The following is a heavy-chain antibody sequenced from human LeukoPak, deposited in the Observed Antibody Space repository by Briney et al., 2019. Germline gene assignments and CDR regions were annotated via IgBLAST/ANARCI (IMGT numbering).Heavy chain of an antibody. CDR1: GYSISSGYY. Sequence: SQALSLTCAVSGYSISSGYYWGWIRQPPGKGLEWIGSIYHSGSTYYNPSLKSRVTISVDTSKNQFSLKLSSVTAADTAVYYCAIQGYYDSSGYCNYWGQGTLVTVSS. J-gene: IGHJ4*02. CDR2: IYHSGST. CDR3: AIQGYYDSSGYCNY. V-gene: IGHV4-38-2*01. D-gene: IGHD3-22*01.